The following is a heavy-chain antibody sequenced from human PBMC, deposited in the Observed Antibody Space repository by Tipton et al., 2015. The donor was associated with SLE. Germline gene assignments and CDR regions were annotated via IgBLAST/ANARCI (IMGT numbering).Heavy chain of an antibody. CDR3: ARDGSGLGRYDSGDYVFDY. V-gene: IGHV4-59*01. CDR1: GGSMSSYY. CDR2: IYYSGAT. D-gene: IGHD4-17*01. Sequence: TLSLTCTVSGGSMSSYYWSWIRQPPGKGLEWIGYIYYSGATNYTPSLKSRVTISVDPSKHQFSLKLNSVTAADTAVYYCARDGSGLGRYDSGDYVFDYWGQGTLVTVSS. J-gene: IGHJ4*02.